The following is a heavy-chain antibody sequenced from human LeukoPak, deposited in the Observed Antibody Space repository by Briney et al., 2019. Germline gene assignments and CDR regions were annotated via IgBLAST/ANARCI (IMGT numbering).Heavy chain of an antibody. J-gene: IGHJ4*02. CDR1: GFTFSSYA. CDR2: ISGSGGST. Sequence: WGSLRLSCAASGFTFSSYAMSWVRQAPGKGLEWVSAISGSGGSTYYADSVKGRFTISRDNSKNTLYLQMNSLRAEDTAVYYCAKDQGRIAAAGTPFDYWGQGTLVTVSS. V-gene: IGHV3-23*01. CDR3: AKDQGRIAAAGTPFDY. D-gene: IGHD6-13*01.